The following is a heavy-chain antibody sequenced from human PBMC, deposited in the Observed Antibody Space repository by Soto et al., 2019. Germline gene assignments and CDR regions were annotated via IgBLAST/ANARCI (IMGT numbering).Heavy chain of an antibody. CDR2: IKQDGSEK. J-gene: IGHJ6*02. CDR1: GFTFSSYW. D-gene: IGHD6-19*01. Sequence: PGGSLRLSCAASGFTFSSYWMSWVRQAPGKGLEWVANIKQDGSEKYYVDSLEGRFTISRDNTNNSLYLQMNSLRAEDTAVYYCTSHYPGSGSPYTYYGMDGLGQGITVTVS. V-gene: IGHV3-7*01. CDR3: TSHYPGSGSPYTYYGMDG.